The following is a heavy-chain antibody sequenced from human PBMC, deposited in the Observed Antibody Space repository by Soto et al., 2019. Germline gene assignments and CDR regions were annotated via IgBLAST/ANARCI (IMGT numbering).Heavy chain of an antibody. V-gene: IGHV4-34*01. CDR1: GGSFSGYY. D-gene: IGHD6-6*01. J-gene: IGHJ6*02. Sequence: GTLSLTCAVYGGSFSGYYWSWIRQPPGKGLEWIGEINHSGSTNYNPSLKSRVTISVDTSKNQFSLKLSSVTAADTAVYYCARDSSSSQGYYYYYGMDVWGQGTTVTVSS. CDR3: ARDSSSSQGYYYYYGMDV. CDR2: INHSGST.